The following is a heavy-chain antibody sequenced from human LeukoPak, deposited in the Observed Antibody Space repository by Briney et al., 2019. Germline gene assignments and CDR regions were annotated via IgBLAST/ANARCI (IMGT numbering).Heavy chain of an antibody. CDR1: GFTFSSYS. V-gene: IGHV3-21*01. Sequence: GGSLRLSCAASGFTFSSYSMNWVRQAPGKGLEWVSSISSSSSYIYYADSVKGRFTISRDNTKNSLFLQMSSLRGEDTALYYCATEHWGPNSWGQGTLVTVSS. CDR2: ISSSSSYI. J-gene: IGHJ4*02. D-gene: IGHD3-16*01. CDR3: ATEHWGPNS.